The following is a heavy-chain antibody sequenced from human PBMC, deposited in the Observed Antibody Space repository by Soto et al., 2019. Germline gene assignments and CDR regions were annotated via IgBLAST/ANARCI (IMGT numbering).Heavy chain of an antibody. V-gene: IGHV3-23*01. CDR2: ISGSGGST. D-gene: IGHD4-17*01. Sequence: RLSCSASGFTFSSYSMSLVRQARGKGVEWVSAISGSGGSTYYADSVKGRFTISRDNSKNTLYLQMNSLRAEDTAVYYCAKGKDYVARLFHYWGQGTMLTFSS. CDR3: AKGKDYVARLFHY. J-gene: IGHJ4*02. CDR1: GFTFSSYS.